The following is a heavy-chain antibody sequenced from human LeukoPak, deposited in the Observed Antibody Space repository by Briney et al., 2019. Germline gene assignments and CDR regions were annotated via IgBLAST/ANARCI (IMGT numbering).Heavy chain of an antibody. V-gene: IGHV4-39*01. CDR2: IYYSGST. CDR1: GGSISSSSYY. D-gene: IGHD4-23*01. Sequence: SETLSLTCTVSGGSISSSSYYWGWIRQPPGKGLEWIGSIYYSGSTYYNPSLKSRVTISVDTSKNQFSLKLSSVTAADTAIYFCSRSHDYGGLYFYYYMDVWGKGTTVTVSS. J-gene: IGHJ6*03. CDR3: SRSHDYGGLYFYYYMDV.